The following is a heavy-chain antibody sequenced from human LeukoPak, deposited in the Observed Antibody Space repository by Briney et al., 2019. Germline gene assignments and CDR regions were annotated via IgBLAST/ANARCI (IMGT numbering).Heavy chain of an antibody. CDR3: ARVLRSNYYDSSGYIYYYYMDV. V-gene: IGHV3-20*04. CDR1: GLTFDDYG. CDR2: INWNGGST. D-gene: IGHD3-22*01. J-gene: IGHJ6*03. Sequence: GGSLRLSCAASGLTFDDYGMSWVRQAPGKGLEWVSGINWNGGSTGYADSVKGRFTISRDNAKNSLYLQMNSLRAEDTALYYCARVLRSNYYDSSGYIYYYYMDVWGKGTTVTVSS.